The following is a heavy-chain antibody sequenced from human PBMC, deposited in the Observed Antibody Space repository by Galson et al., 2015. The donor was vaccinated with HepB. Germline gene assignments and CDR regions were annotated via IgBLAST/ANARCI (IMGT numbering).Heavy chain of an antibody. J-gene: IGHJ4*02. D-gene: IGHD4/OR15-4a*01. V-gene: IGHV3-30-3*01. CDR1: GFKFRTYA. CDR2: LTYDGSQK. Sequence: SLRLSCAASGFKFRTYAMHWVRQAPGKGLEWVTLLTYDGSQKYYAVSVKGRFTISRDNSKNTLYLQMDSLGPEDTAVYYCAREERRGANYYLDQWGQGTLVTVSS. CDR3: AREERRGANYYLDQ.